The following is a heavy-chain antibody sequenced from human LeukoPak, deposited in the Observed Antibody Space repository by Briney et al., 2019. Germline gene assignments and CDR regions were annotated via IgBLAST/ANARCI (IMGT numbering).Heavy chain of an antibody. CDR2: ISGSGGST. CDR1: GFTFSSYA. D-gene: IGHD3-22*01. V-gene: IGHV3-23*01. J-gene: IGHJ6*02. Sequence: GGSLRLSCAASGFTFSSYAMSWVRQAPGEGLEWVSAISGSGGSTYYADSVKGRFTISRDNSKNTLYLQMNSLRAEDTAVYYCAKNGEDYYDSSGYPYGMDVWGQGTTVTVSS. CDR3: AKNGEDYYDSSGYPYGMDV.